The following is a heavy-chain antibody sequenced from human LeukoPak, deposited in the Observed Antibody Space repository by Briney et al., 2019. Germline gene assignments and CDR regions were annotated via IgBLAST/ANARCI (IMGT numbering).Heavy chain of an antibody. CDR3: AKDFVAAAGTYDY. D-gene: IGHD6-13*01. J-gene: IGHJ4*02. Sequence: SGGSLRLSCAAYGFTFSSYGMHWVRQAPGKGLEWVAVIWYDGSNKYYADSVKGRFTISRDNSKNTLYLQMNSLRAEDTAVYYCAKDFVAAAGTYDYWGQGTLVTVSS. CDR2: IWYDGSNK. CDR1: GFTFSSYG. V-gene: IGHV3-33*06.